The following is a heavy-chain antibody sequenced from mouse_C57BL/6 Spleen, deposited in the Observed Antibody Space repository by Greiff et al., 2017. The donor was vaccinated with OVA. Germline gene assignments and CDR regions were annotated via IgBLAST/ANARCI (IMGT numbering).Heavy chain of an antibody. CDR2: IDPNSGGT. V-gene: IGHV1-72*01. Sequence: QVQLQQPGAELVKPGASVKLSCKASGYTFTSYWMHWVKQRPGRGLEWIGRIDPNSGGTKYNEKFKSKATLTVDKPSSTAYMQLSSLTSEDSAVYDCARSDYGSSPYWYFDVWGTGTTVTVPS. D-gene: IGHD1-1*01. J-gene: IGHJ1*03. CDR1: GYTFTSYW. CDR3: ARSDYGSSPYWYFDV.